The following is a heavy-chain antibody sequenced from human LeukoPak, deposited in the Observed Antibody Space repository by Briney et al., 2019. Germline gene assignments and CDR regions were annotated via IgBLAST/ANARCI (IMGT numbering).Heavy chain of an antibody. D-gene: IGHD6-13*01. V-gene: IGHV3-23*01. CDR1: GFTFSSYA. Sequence: PGGSLRLSCAASGFTFSSYAMNWVRKAPGKGQELVSAISGSGGSTYYADSVRGRFTISRDNSKNTLYLQMNSLRAEHTAVYSCAKGVAAVSFFDYWGQGTLVTVSS. J-gene: IGHJ4*02. CDR3: AKGVAAVSFFDY. CDR2: ISGSGGST.